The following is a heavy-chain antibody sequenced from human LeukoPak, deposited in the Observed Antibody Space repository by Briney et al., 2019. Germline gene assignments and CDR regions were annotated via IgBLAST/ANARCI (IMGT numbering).Heavy chain of an antibody. CDR3: TRDQTPYY. CDR1: GFTFGDYA. V-gene: IGHV3-49*04. Sequence: GGSLRLPCTGSGFTFGDYAMTWDRQAPGKGLEWVGFIRSQIYGGTPEYAASVKGRFTISRDDSEGVAYLQMNSLKTEDTAVYYCTRDQTPYYWGQGTLVTVSS. CDR2: IRSQIYGGTP. J-gene: IGHJ4*02.